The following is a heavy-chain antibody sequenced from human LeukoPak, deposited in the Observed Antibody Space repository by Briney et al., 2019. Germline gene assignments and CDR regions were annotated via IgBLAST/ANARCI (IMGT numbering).Heavy chain of an antibody. D-gene: IGHD2-2*02. V-gene: IGHV3-23*01. CDR1: GFTFSSYS. CDR3: AGSYQLLYGSVANYYYYYYMDV. CDR2: ISGSGGST. Sequence: GGSLRLSCAASGFTFSSYSMNWVRQAPGKGLEWVSAISGSGGSTYYADSVKGRFTISRDNSKNTLYLQMNSLRAEDTAVYYCAGSYQLLYGSVANYYYYYYMDVWGKGTTVTVSS. J-gene: IGHJ6*03.